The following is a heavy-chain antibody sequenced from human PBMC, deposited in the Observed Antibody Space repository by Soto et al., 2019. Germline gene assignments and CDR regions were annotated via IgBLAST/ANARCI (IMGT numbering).Heavy chain of an antibody. CDR1: GFSFSSYW. D-gene: IGHD2-21*01. Sequence: PGGSLRLSCVASGFSFSSYWMTWVRQAPGKGLEWVANIKEDGGETYYVGSVGGRFTVSRDNAKNSLFLQMNSLRVEDTAVYYCAKDGVDGGASSYGYWGQGTLVTVSS. V-gene: IGHV3-7*01. CDR3: AKDGVDGGASSYGY. J-gene: IGHJ4*02. CDR2: IKEDGGET.